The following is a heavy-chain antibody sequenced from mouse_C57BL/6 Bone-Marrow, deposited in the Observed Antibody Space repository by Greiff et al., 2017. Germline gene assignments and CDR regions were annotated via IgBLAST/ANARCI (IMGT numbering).Heavy chain of an antibody. D-gene: IGHD2-3*01. CDR2: IWGVGST. CDR3: ASGWLLRFAY. CDR1: GFSLTSYG. J-gene: IGHJ3*01. V-gene: IGHV2-6*01. Sequence: QVQLQQSGPGLVAPSQSLSITCTVSGFSLTSYGVDWFRQSPGKGLEWLGVIWGVGSTNYNSALKSRLSISKDNSKSQVFLKMNSLQTDDTAMYYCASGWLLRFAYWGQGTLVTVSA.